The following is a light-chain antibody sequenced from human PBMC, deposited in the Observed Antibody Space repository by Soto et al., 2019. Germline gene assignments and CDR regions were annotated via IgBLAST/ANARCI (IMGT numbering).Light chain of an antibody. Sequence: EIVLTQSPGTLSLSPGERATLSCRASQSVSSSYLAWYQQKPGQAPRLLIYGASSRATDIPDRFSGSGSGTDFTLTISRLEPEDFALYYCQQYGNSPVTFGQGTKVEIK. CDR3: QQYGNSPVT. V-gene: IGKV3-20*01. CDR1: QSVSSSY. J-gene: IGKJ1*01. CDR2: GAS.